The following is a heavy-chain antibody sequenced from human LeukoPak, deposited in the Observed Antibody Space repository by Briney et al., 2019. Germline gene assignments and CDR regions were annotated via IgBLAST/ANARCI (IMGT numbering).Heavy chain of an antibody. V-gene: IGHV4-59*01. D-gene: IGHD3-22*01. CDR2: IYYSGST. Sequence: KPSETLSLTCTVSGGSISSYYWSWIRQPPGKGLEWIGYIYYSGSTNCNPSLKSRVTISVDTSKNQFSLKLSSVTAADTAVYYCARDYYDSSGIDAFDIWGQGTMVTVSS. CDR3: ARDYYDSSGIDAFDI. J-gene: IGHJ3*02. CDR1: GGSISSYY.